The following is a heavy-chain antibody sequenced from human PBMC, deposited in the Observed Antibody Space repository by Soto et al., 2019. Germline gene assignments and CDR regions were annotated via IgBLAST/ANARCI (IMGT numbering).Heavy chain of an antibody. CDR2: IWHDGSSV. Sequence: GGSLRLSCVASPVTFSYDGMHWVRQAPGKGLEWVAVIWHDGSSVYYADSVNGRFTISRDNSKNTLYLQMNSLRDEDTAVYFCATDTRLAVADEGAFDSWGRGTLVTVSS. V-gene: IGHV3-33*01. J-gene: IGHJ4*01. D-gene: IGHD6-19*01. CDR3: ATDTRLAVADEGAFDS. CDR1: PVTFSYDG.